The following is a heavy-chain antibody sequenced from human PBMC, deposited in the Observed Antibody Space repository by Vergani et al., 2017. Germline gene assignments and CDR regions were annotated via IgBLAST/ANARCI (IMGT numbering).Heavy chain of an antibody. CDR3: VRQEVGRLNPSEH. V-gene: IGHV3-13*01. CDR2: IGTRLDT. D-gene: IGHD2-2*01. J-gene: IGHJ4*03. CDR1: GFTFSVSD. Sequence: EVQLVESGGGFVQPGGSLRLSCVASGFTFSVSDMFWVRQSSGQGLEWVSTIGTRLDTFYPDSVRGRVIVSRENDKNSVFLQLNSLRPDHTAVYSCVRQEVGRLNPSEHWGQGTLVNVSS.